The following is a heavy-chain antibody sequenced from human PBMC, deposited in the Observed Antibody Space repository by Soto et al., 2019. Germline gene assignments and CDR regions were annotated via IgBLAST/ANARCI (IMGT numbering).Heavy chain of an antibody. CDR3: VRPPYTGNYNYFDY. V-gene: IGHV3-74*01. CDR2: VNSDGSTT. CDR1: GFTFSSYW. J-gene: IGHJ4*02. D-gene: IGHD1-26*01. Sequence: EVQLVESGGGLVQPGGSLRLSCAASGFTFSSYWMHWVRQAPGKGLVWVSRVNSDGSTTNYADSVKGRFTISRDNAKNTMYLQMNSLRAEDTAVYYCVRPPYTGNYNYFDYWGQGALVTVSS.